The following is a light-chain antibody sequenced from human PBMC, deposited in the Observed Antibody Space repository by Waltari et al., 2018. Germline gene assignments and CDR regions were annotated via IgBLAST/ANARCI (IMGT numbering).Light chain of an antibody. V-gene: IGLV1-44*01. CDR3: AAWDDSLNGNWV. J-gene: IGLJ3*02. CDR2: NRN. Sequence: QSVLTQPPSASGTPGQRVTISCSGSNPNLAGNPVPWFQQPPGPAPRPPLFNRNERPSGVPDRFSGSKSGTSASLAISGLQSEDEAEYYCAAWDDSLNGNWVFGGGTKVTVL. CDR1: NPNLAGNP.